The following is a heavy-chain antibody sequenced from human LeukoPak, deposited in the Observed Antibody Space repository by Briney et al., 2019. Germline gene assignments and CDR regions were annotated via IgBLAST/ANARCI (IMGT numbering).Heavy chain of an antibody. Sequence: GGSLRLSCAASGFTFSSYAMSWVRQAPGRGLEWVSYIGSSSSSTYYADSVVGRFTISRDNAKNSLYLQMSSLRAEDSAVYYCARAIISTSYRTFDIWGQGTMVTVSS. D-gene: IGHD2-2*01. V-gene: IGHV3-48*04. CDR1: GFTFSSYA. CDR2: IGSSSSST. CDR3: ARAIISTSYRTFDI. J-gene: IGHJ3*02.